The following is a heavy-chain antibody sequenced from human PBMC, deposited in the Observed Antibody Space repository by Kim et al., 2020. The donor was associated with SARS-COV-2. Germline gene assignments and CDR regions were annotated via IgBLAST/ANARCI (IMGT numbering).Heavy chain of an antibody. D-gene: IGHD3-10*01. V-gene: IGHV1-3*01. CDR2: INAGNGNT. CDR3: ARVGVLLWFGEENWFDP. Sequence: ASVKVSCKASGYTFTSYAMHWVRQAPGQRLEWMGWINAGNGNTKYSQKFQGRVTITRDTSASTAYMELSSLRSEDTAVYYCARVGVLLWFGEENWFDPWGQRTLVTVSS. J-gene: IGHJ5*02. CDR1: GYTFTSYA.